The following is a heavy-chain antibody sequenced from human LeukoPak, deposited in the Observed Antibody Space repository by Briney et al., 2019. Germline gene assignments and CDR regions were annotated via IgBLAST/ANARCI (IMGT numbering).Heavy chain of an antibody. Sequence: SETLSLTCTVSGGSVSGHYWDWIRQPPGKGLEWIGYIYYTGDTNYNPSLESRVTITVDTTKNHLSLRLTSVTAADTAVYYCARNSGWYRFDFWGQGTLVTVS. CDR2: IYYTGDT. V-gene: IGHV4-59*02. CDR3: ARNSGWYRFDF. CDR1: GGSVSGHY. D-gene: IGHD6-19*01. J-gene: IGHJ4*02.